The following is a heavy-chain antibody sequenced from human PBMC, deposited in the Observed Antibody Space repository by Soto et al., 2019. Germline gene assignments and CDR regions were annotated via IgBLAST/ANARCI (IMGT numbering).Heavy chain of an antibody. J-gene: IGHJ4*02. Sequence: GGSLRLSCAASGFTFSSYGMHWVRQAPGKGLEWVAVISYDGSNKYYADSVKGRFTISRDNSKNTLYLQMNSLRAEDTAVYYCAVSYGQGGLVDYWGQGTLVTVSS. V-gene: IGHV3-30*03. CDR1: GFTFSSYG. CDR3: AVSYGQGGLVDY. CDR2: ISYDGSNK. D-gene: IGHD5-18*01.